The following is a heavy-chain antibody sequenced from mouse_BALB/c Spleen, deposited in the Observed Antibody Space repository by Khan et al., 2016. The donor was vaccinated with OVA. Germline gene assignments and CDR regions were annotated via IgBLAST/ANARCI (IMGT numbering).Heavy chain of an antibody. CDR3: ARAYYGSAWFAY. J-gene: IGHJ3*01. CDR2: IWAGGST. D-gene: IGHD1-1*01. V-gene: IGHV2-9*02. CDR1: GFSLTTYG. Sequence: VQLQESGPGLVAPSQTLSITCTVSGFSLTTYGVHWVRQPPGKGLEWLGVIWAGGSTNYNSALMSRLSTIKDNSKSQVFLKMNSLQTDDTAIYYCARAYYGSAWFAYWGQGTLVTVSA.